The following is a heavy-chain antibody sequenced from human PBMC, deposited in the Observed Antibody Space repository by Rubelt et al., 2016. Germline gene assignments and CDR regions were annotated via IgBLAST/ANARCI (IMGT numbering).Heavy chain of an antibody. V-gene: IGHV1-2*02. CDR2: INPNSGGT. D-gene: IGHD2-21*01. CDR1: GYTFTGYY. Sequence: GYTFTGYYMHWVRQAPGQGLEWMGWINPNSGGTNYAQKFQGRVTMTRDTSISTAYMERSRLRSDDTAVYYCARPRYWNYYGMDVWGQGTTVTVSS. CDR3: ARPRYWNYYGMDV. J-gene: IGHJ6*02.